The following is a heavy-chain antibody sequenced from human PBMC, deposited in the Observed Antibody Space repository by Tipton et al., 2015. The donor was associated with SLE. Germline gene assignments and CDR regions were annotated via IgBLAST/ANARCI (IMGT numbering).Heavy chain of an antibody. CDR1: GFTFSNYW. CDR2: IWYDGSNK. J-gene: IGHJ4*02. Sequence: SLRLSCAVTGFTFSNYWMHWVRQAPGKGLEWVAVIWYDGSNKYYTDSVKGRFIISRDNSKNTLYLQMNSLRVEDTAIYYCARVAFGSGSSLRYWGQGTLVTVSS. D-gene: IGHD3-10*01. CDR3: ARVAFGSGSSLRY. V-gene: IGHV3-33*08.